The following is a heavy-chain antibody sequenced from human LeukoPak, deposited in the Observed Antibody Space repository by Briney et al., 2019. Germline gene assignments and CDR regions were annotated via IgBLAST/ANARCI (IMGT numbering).Heavy chain of an antibody. CDR1: GGSFSGYY. J-gene: IGHJ4*02. V-gene: IGHV4-34*01. D-gene: IGHD3-22*01. CDR3: XXXXXYYYDSSGFMVLDY. CDR2: INHSGST. Sequence: KPSETLSLTCAVYGGSFSGYYWSWIRQPPGKGLEWIGEINHSGSTNYNPSLKSRVTISVDTSKNQFSLKLSSVTAADTAVYYCXXXXXYYYDSSGFMVLDYWGQGTLVTVSS.